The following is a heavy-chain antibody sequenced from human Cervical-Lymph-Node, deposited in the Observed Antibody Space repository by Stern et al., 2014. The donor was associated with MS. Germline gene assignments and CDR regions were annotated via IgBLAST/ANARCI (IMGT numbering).Heavy chain of an antibody. J-gene: IGHJ5*02. CDR1: RDTFSHYA. CDR2: IIPGLGST. CDR3: ARDQGDYGSGSDYSWFDP. Sequence: QMQLVQSGDEVKKPGSSVKVSCKASRDTFSHYALSWVRQAPEEGLEWMGGIIPGLGSTSYAQKFESRITISADTSTNTVYMELSSLRSEDTAVYFCARDQGDYGSGSDYSWFDPWGQGTLVTVSS. V-gene: IGHV1-69*06. D-gene: IGHD3-10*01.